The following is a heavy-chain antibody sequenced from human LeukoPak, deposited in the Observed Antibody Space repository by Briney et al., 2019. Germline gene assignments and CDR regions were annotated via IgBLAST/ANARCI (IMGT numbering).Heavy chain of an antibody. CDR1: GYTFTSYT. Sequence: ASVKVSCKASGYTFTSYTMHWLRQAPGQRLEWMGWINAGNGNTKYSQKFQGRVTITRDSSASTAYMELSSLRSEDTAVYYCARDASRVVVVIDYFDYWGQGTLVTVSS. CDR2: INAGNGNT. CDR3: ARDASRVVVVIDYFDY. V-gene: IGHV1-3*01. J-gene: IGHJ4*02. D-gene: IGHD3-22*01.